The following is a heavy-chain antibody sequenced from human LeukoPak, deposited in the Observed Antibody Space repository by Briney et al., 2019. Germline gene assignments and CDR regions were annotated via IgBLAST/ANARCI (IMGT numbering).Heavy chain of an antibody. CDR3: ARDRYSSSWYETDY. J-gene: IGHJ4*02. D-gene: IGHD6-13*01. Sequence: GASVKVSCKASGYTFTSYGISWVRQAPGQGLEWMGWISAYNGNTNYAQKLQGRVTMTTDTSTSTAYMELRSLRSDDTAVYYCARDRYSSSWYETDYWGQGTLVTVSS. V-gene: IGHV1-18*04. CDR1: GYTFTSYG. CDR2: ISAYNGNT.